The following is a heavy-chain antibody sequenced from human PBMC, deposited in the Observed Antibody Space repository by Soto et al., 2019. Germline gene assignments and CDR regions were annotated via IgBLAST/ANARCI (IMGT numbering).Heavy chain of an antibody. CDR1: GGSISSYY. V-gene: IGHV4-4*07. CDR2: IYTSGST. J-gene: IGHJ6*02. Sequence: SETLSLTCTVSGGSISSYYWSWIWQPAGKGLEWIGRIYTSGSTNYNPSLKSRVTMSVDTSKNQFSLKLSSVTAADTAAYYCARDPTRGDYYYYYGMDVWGQGTTVTVSS. CDR3: ARDPTRGDYYYYYGMDV.